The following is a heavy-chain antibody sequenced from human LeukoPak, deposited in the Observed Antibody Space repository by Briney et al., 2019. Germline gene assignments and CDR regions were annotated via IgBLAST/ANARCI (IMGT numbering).Heavy chain of an antibody. CDR2: IWYDGSNK. V-gene: IGHV3-33*01. J-gene: IGHJ6*02. Sequence: GRSLRLSCAASGFTFSSYGMHWVRQAPGKGLEWVAVIWYDGSNKYYADSVKGRFTISRDNSKNTLYLQMNSLRAEDTAVYYCARGIGDWAYYYYGMDVWGQGTTVTVSS. CDR3: ARGIGDWAYYYYGMDV. CDR1: GFTFSSYG. D-gene: IGHD2-21*02.